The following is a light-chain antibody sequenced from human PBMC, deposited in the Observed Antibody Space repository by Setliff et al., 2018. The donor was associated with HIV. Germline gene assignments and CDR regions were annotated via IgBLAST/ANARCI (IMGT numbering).Light chain of an antibody. Sequence: QSVLTQPPSVSGAPGQRVTISCIGTRSNIGAGFDVQWYRQVPGTAPKLLIFATDNRPSDVPDRFSGSTSGSSASLAITGLQAEDEADYYCQSYDSSLSVVFGGGTKGTVL. CDR1: RSNIGAGFD. J-gene: IGLJ2*01. CDR2: ATD. V-gene: IGLV1-40*01. CDR3: QSYDSSLSVV.